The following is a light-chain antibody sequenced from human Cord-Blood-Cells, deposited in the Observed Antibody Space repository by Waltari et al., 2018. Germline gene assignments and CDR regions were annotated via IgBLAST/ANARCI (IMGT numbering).Light chain of an antibody. CDR1: TSDVGGYNY. CDR3: SSYTSSIPYV. Sequence: QSALTQPASVSGSPGQSLTLSCTATTSDVGGYNYFSWYQQHPGKAPKLMIYEVSNRPSGVSNRFSGSKSGNTASLTISGLQAEDEADYYCSSYTSSIPYVFGTGTKVTVL. J-gene: IGLJ1*01. CDR2: EVS. V-gene: IGLV2-14*01.